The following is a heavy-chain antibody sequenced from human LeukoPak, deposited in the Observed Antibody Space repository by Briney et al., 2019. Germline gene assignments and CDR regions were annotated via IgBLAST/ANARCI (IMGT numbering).Heavy chain of an antibody. CDR1: GFTFSSYA. CDR3: AKNPRLEGWIYFDS. J-gene: IGHJ4*02. D-gene: IGHD1-1*01. CDR2: ISGSGVTT. V-gene: IGHV3-23*01. Sequence: GGSLRLSCAASGFTFSSYAMSWVRQAPGKGLEWVSGISGSGVTTYYADSVKGRFTISRDNSKNTLSLQMNSLTAEDTAVYYCAKNPRLEGWIYFDSWGQGILVTVSS.